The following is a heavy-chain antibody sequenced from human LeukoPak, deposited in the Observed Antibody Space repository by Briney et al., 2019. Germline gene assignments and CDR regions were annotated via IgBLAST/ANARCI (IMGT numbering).Heavy chain of an antibody. J-gene: IGHJ4*02. CDR3: ARERLGYYDRSGLDY. CDR2: IYYSGST. CDR1: GGSISSYY. Sequence: SETLSLTCTVSGGSISSYYWNWIRQPPGKGLEWIGYIYYSGSTNYNPSLKSRVTTSVDTSKNQFSLKLSSMTAADTAVYYCARERLGYYDRSGLDYWGQGTLVTVSS. V-gene: IGHV4-59*01. D-gene: IGHD3-22*01.